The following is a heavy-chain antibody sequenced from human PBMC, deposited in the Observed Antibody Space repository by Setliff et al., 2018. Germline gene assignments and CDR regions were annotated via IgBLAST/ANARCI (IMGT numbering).Heavy chain of an antibody. D-gene: IGHD6-13*01. V-gene: IGHV3-48*03. CDR2: ISSSGTTI. J-gene: IGHJ3*02. CDR3: AREGGSSWSHAFNI. CDR1: GFTFSNYE. Sequence: GSLRLSCAASGFTFSNYEMNWVRQAPGKGLEWVSYISSSGTTIYYADSVKGRFTISGDNAKNSLYLQMSSLRAEDTAIYYCAREGGSSWSHAFNIWGQGTMVTVSS.